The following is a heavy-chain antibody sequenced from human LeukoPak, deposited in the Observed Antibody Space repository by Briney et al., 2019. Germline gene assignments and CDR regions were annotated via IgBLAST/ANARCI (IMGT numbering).Heavy chain of an antibody. D-gene: IGHD3-10*01. CDR1: GFTFSSYS. CDR2: ISSSSSYI. Sequence: GGSLRLSCAASGFTFSSYSMNWVRQAPEKGLEWVSSISSSSSYIYYADSVKGRFTISRDNAKNSLYLQMNSLRAEDTAVYYCARGIMVRGVGDWFDPWGQGTLVTVSS. CDR3: ARGIMVRGVGDWFDP. J-gene: IGHJ5*02. V-gene: IGHV3-21*04.